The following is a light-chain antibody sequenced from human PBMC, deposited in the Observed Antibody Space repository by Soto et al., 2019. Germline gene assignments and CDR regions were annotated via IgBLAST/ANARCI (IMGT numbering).Light chain of an antibody. CDR1: QSIRSN. CDR3: QQYKNWPLT. J-gene: IGKJ4*01. CDR2: DAS. Sequence: EIVLKQSPGTLSLSPWERATLSFRASQSIRSNYLAWYQQTPGQPPRLLMYDASTRAGDTPDRFSGGGSGTEFTLTISSLQSDDFALYYCQQYKNWPLTFGGGTKG. V-gene: IGKV3-15*01.